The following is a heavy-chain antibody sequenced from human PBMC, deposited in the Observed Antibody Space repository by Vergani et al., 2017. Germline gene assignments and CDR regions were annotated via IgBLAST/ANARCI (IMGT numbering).Heavy chain of an antibody. Sequence: QVQLVQSGAEVKKPGASVKVSCKASGYTFTGYYMHWVRQAPGQGLEWMGRINPNSGGTNYAQKFQGRVTMTRDTSIRTAYMELSRLRSDDTAVYYCARDGVGATVGYYYMDVWGKGTTVXVSS. J-gene: IGHJ6*03. CDR3: ARDGVGATVGYYYMDV. D-gene: IGHD1-26*01. V-gene: IGHV1-2*06. CDR2: INPNSGGT. CDR1: GYTFTGYY.